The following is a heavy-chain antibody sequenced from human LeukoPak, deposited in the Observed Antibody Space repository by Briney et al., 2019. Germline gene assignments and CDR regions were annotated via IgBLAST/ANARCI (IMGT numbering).Heavy chain of an antibody. J-gene: IGHJ4*02. CDR1: GFTFSNYG. V-gene: IGHV4-59*01. D-gene: IGHD1-26*01. CDR3: ARVGGWEPKLHGVTFDY. CDR2: IYYTGST. Sequence: GSLRLSCAASGFTFSNYGMHWVRQAPGKGLEWIGYIYYTGSTNYNPSLKSRVTMSADTSKNQFSLKLSSVTAPDTAVYFCARVGGWEPKLHGVTFDYLGQGTLVTVSS.